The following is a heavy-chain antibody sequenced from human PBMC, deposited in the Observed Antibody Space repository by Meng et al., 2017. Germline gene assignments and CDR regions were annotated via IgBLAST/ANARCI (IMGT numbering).Heavy chain of an antibody. V-gene: IGHV2-5*02. CDR2: IYWDDDK. CDR3: AHRRDYYGSGNHFDY. Sequence: YDSCPTSVQPTQTLTPACTSSAFSLSTSGVGVGWIRQPPGKALEWLALIYWDDDKRYSPSLKSRLTITKDTSKNQVVLTMTNMDPVDTATYYCAHRRDYYGSGNHFDYWGQGTLVTVSS. CDR1: AFSLSTSGVG. D-gene: IGHD3-10*01. J-gene: IGHJ4*02.